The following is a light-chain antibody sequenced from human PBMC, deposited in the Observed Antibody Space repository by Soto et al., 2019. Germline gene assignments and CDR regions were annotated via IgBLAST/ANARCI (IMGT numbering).Light chain of an antibody. Sequence: QSALTQPASVSGSPGQSITISCTGTSSDVGGNKYVSWYQQNPGKAPKLMICDVSNRPSGVSNRFSGSKSGNTASLTISGLQAEDEADYYCSAFTGSRYVFGTGTKVTVL. V-gene: IGLV2-14*01. J-gene: IGLJ1*01. CDR1: SSDVGGNKY. CDR3: SAFTGSRYV. CDR2: DVS.